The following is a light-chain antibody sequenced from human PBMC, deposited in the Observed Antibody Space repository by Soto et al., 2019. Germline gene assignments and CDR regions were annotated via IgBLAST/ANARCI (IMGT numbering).Light chain of an antibody. J-gene: IGKJ1*01. CDR1: QSVNSY. CDR3: QQYGSSTGT. Sequence: EIGFTQSPATLSLSPGERATLSCRASQSVNSYLAWYQQKPGQAPRLLIYDASNRATGIPARFSGSGSGTDFTLTISRLEPEDFAVYYCQQYGSSTGTFGQGTKVDIK. V-gene: IGKV3-11*01. CDR2: DAS.